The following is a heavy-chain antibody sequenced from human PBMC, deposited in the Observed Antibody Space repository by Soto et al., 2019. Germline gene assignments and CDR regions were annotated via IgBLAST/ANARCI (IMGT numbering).Heavy chain of an antibody. CDR2: IYFRGNT. Sequence: SETLSLTCSVSGDSISRIDYYWAWIRQHPEKGLEWIGNIYFRGNTYYSPSLESRLTISVDTSKNQFSLKLTSVTAADTAVYYCAREGGSYDSGGYLIRGAFDIWGQGTMVTVS. CDR1: GDSISRIDYY. D-gene: IGHD3-22*01. J-gene: IGHJ3*02. V-gene: IGHV4-31*03. CDR3: AREGGSYDSGGYLIRGAFDI.